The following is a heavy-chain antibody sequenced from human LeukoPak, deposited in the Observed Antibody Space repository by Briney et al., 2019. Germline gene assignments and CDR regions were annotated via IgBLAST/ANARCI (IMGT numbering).Heavy chain of an antibody. CDR3: AKGVRLWFAFYFDY. D-gene: IGHD3-10*01. CDR1: GFNLGSYA. J-gene: IGHJ4*02. Sequence: PGESLRLSCAGSGFNLGSYAMSWVRQAPGKGLEWVSAISGNGYNTYYADSVKGRFTISSESSGNTLYLQMHNLRAEDTAVYYCAKGVRLWFAFYFDYWGQGTLVTVSS. V-gene: IGHV3-23*01. CDR2: ISGNGYNT.